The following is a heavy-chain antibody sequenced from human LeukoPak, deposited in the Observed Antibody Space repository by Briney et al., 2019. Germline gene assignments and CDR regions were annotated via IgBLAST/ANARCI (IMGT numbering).Heavy chain of an antibody. J-gene: IGHJ5*02. D-gene: IGHD6-13*01. V-gene: IGHV4-4*07. CDR3: ARDLYSRSGNWFDP. CDR1: GGSISSYY. Sequence: SETLSLTCTVSGGSISSYYWSWIRQPAGKGLEWIGRIYTSGSTNYNPSLKSRVTMSVDTSKNQFSLKLSSVTAADTAVYYCARDLYSRSGNWFDPWGQGTLVTVSS. CDR2: IYTSGST.